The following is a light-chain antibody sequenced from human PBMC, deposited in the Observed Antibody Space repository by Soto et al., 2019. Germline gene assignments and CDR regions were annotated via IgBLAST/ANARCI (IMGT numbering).Light chain of an antibody. CDR2: RND. CDR1: SSNIGTRY. CDR3: AAWDGSLSGRV. J-gene: IGLJ3*02. V-gene: IGLV1-47*01. Sequence: QSVLTQPPSASGTPGQRVTISCSGSSSNIGTRYVYWYQQLPGTAPKLLIYRNDQRPSGVPDRFSGSKSGTSASLAISGLRSEDEADYYCAAWDGSLSGRVFGGGTKLTV.